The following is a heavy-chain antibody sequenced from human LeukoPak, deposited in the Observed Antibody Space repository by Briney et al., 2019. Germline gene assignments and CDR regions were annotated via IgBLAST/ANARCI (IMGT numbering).Heavy chain of an antibody. CDR2: IYYSGST. V-gene: IGHV4-39*01. CDR3: AIVSDGINAFDI. J-gene: IGHJ4*02. D-gene: IGHD3-16*01. Sequence: PSETLSLTCTVSGGSISSSSYYWGWIRQPPGKGLEWIGSIYYSGSTYYNPSLKSRVTISVDTSKNQFSLKLSSVTAADTAVYYCAIVSDGINAFDIWGQGTLVTVSS. CDR1: GGSISSSSYY.